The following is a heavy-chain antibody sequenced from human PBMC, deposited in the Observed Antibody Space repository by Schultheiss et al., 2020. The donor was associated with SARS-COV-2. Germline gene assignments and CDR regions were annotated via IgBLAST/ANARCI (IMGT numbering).Heavy chain of an antibody. CDR1: GFTFSIYW. Sequence: GGSLRLSCAASGFTFSIYWIHWVRQTPGKGLEWVSLLYSGGSTYYADSVKGRFTISRDNAKNSLYLQMNSLRAEDTAVYYCARDQRSSFDYWGQGTLVTVSS. J-gene: IGHJ4*02. CDR3: ARDQRSSFDY. CDR2: LYSGGST. V-gene: IGHV3-66*01. D-gene: IGHD6-6*01.